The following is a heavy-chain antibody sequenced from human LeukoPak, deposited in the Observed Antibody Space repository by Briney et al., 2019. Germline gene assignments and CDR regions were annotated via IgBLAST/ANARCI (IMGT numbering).Heavy chain of an antibody. CDR1: GGSISSGGYS. V-gene: IGHV4-30-2*01. J-gene: IGHJ4*02. CDR3: ARFIAARLYYFDY. Sequence: RPSETLSLTCAVSGGSISSGGYSWSWIRQPPGKGLEWIGYIYHSGSTYYNPSLKSRVTISVDTSKNQFSLKLSSVTAADTAVYYCARFIAARLYYFDYWGQGTLVTVSS. CDR2: IYHSGST. D-gene: IGHD6-6*01.